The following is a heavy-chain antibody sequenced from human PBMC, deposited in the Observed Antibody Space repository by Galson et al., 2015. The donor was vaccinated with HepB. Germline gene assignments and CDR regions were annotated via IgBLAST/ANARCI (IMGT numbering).Heavy chain of an antibody. CDR3: ARVLPHYYDSSGYSFYVFDI. CDR1: GGSVRTSSYY. V-gene: IGHV4-39*07. J-gene: IGHJ3*02. D-gene: IGHD3-22*01. CDR2: IFYGGNA. Sequence: LSLTCTVSGGSVRTSSYYWGWIRQSPGKGLDWIGTIFYGGNAYYNPSLKSGVTMSIDTSRNQFYLKLASVTAADTAVYYCARVLPHYYDSSGYSFYVFDIWGQGTQVSVSS.